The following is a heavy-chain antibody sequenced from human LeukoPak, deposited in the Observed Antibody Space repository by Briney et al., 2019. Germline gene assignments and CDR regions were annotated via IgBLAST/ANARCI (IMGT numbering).Heavy chain of an antibody. CDR3: AGHKYGSGP. CDR1: GGSFSGYY. CDR2: INHSGST. Sequence: SETLSLTCAVYGGSFSGYYWSWIRQPPGKGLEWIGEINHSGSTNYNPSLKSRVTVSVDTSKNQFSLKLSSVTAADTAVYYCAGHKYGSGPWGQGTLVTVSS. D-gene: IGHD3-10*01. J-gene: IGHJ5*02. V-gene: IGHV4-34*01.